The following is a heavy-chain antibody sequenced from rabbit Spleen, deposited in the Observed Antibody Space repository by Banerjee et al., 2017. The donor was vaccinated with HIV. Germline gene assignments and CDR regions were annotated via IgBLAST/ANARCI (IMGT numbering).Heavy chain of an antibody. CDR3: ARDMDDVIGWNFGW. CDR1: GFTISSSYY. D-gene: IGHD4-1*01. CDR2: IYGGSSGNT. V-gene: IGHV1S45*01. J-gene: IGHJ4*01. Sequence: QEQLEESGGDLVQPEGSLTLTCTASGFTISSSYYMCWVRQAPGKGLERIACIYGGSSGNTYYASWAKGRFTLSKSSSTTVTLQMTSLTAADTATYFCARDMDDVIGWNFGWWGPGTLVTVS.